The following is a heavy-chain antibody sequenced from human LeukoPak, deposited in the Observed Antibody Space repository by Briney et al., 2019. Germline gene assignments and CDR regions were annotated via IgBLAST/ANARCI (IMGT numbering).Heavy chain of an antibody. CDR1: EFTFSNYG. V-gene: IGHV3-30*03. J-gene: IGHJ4*02. D-gene: IGHD2-15*01. Sequence: GGSLRLSCEASEFTFSNYGMHWVRRAPGKGLEWLAVISNDGSSRQYRDSVKGRFTVSRDNSKNTLYLQMNSLRAEDTAVYYCVSGTCGGSCYILDYWGQGTLVTVSS. CDR3: VSGTCGGSCYILDY. CDR2: ISNDGSSR.